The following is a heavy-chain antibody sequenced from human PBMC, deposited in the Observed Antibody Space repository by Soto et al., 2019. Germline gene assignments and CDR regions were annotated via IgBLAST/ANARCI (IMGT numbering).Heavy chain of an antibody. CDR1: GGSITDSIYY. Sequence: QLQLQESGPGLVKPSETLSLTCNVSGGSITDSIYYWGWIRQPPGKGLEWIGNSNFNEITYSSPSLKSRVTISIDTSKNRFSLKVNSVTAADTAVYHCARQRVSGDYDSWGQGTLVAVSS. CDR2: SNFNEIT. J-gene: IGHJ4*02. V-gene: IGHV4-39*01. CDR3: ARQRVSGDYDS. D-gene: IGHD3-3*01.